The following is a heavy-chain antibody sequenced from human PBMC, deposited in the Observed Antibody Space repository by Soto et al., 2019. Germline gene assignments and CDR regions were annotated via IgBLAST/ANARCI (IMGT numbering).Heavy chain of an antibody. CDR2: IYYSGST. Sequence: QVQLQESGPGLVKPSETLSLTCTVSGGPVSSGSYYWSWIRQPPGKGLEWIGYIYYSGSTNYNPSLKSRVTISVDTSKNQFSLKLNSVTAADTAVYYCARYSSSWYPSNYWGQGTLVTVSS. D-gene: IGHD6-13*01. J-gene: IGHJ4*02. CDR3: ARYSSSWYPSNY. CDR1: GGPVSSGSYY. V-gene: IGHV4-61*01.